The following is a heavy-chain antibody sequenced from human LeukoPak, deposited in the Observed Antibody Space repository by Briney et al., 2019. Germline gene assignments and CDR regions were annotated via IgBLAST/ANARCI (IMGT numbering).Heavy chain of an antibody. J-gene: IGHJ4*02. D-gene: IGHD6-6*01. CDR1: GYIFTSYL. CDR3: ARRGRSSSNFDF. Sequence: GESLKISCKGSGYIFTSYLITWVRQMPGKGLEWMGMINPTDSYTNYSPSFQGHVTISTDKSISTAYLHWTSLKASDTAIYYCARRGRSSSNFDFWGQGTLVTVSS. V-gene: IGHV5-10-1*01. CDR2: INPTDSYT.